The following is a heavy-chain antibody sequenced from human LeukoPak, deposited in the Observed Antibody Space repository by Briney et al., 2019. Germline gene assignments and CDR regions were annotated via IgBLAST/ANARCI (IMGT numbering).Heavy chain of an antibody. J-gene: IGHJ4*02. Sequence: ASVKVSCKASGYTFTSYGISWERQAPGQGLEWMGWINTYNGNTKYTQRLQGRVTVTTDTSTSTAYMELRSLRSDDTAVYYCAIDYGHFPVGDYWGQGTLVTVSS. V-gene: IGHV1-18*04. CDR2: INTYNGNT. D-gene: IGHD4-17*01. CDR3: AIDYGHFPVGDY. CDR1: GYTFTSYG.